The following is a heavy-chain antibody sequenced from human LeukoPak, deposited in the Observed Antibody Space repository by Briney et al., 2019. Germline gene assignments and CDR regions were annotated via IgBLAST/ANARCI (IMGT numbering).Heavy chain of an antibody. CDR2: ISYDATNK. CDR1: GFTFSSYA. CDR3: AKDRIAAAGTFDY. V-gene: IGHV3-30*04. D-gene: IGHD6-13*01. Sequence: GGSLRLSCAASGFTFSSYAMSWVRQAPGKGLEWVAVISYDATNKYYADSVKGRFTISRDNSKNTLYLQMNSLRTEDTAVYYCAKDRIAAAGTFDYWGQGTLVTVSS. J-gene: IGHJ4*02.